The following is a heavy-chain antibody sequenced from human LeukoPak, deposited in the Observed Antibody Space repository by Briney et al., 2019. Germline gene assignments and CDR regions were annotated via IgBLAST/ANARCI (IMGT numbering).Heavy chain of an antibody. V-gene: IGHV4-59*01. Sequence: SETLSLTCTVSGGSISSYYWSWIRQPPGKGLEWLGYIYYSGSTNYNPSLKSRVTISVDTSKNQFSLKLSSVTAADTAVYYCARATFITMVRGVIIKRGINWFDPWGQGTLVTVSS. CDR2: IYYSGST. D-gene: IGHD3-10*01. J-gene: IGHJ5*02. CDR3: ARATFITMVRGVIIKRGINWFDP. CDR1: GGSISSYY.